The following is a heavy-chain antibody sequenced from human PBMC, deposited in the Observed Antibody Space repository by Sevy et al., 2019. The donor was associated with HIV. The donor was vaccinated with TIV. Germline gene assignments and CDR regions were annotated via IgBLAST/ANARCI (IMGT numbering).Heavy chain of an antibody. CDR1: GFTFSKYS. V-gene: IGHV3-23*01. Sequence: GGSLRLSCAASGFTFSKYSMSWIRQTPGKGLEWVSTFSFGCGKLNYADSVKGRFTISRDDSRNTFYLQMNSLRAEDTAIYCCAREGCTKPHDYWGQGTVVTVSS. D-gene: IGHD2-8*01. J-gene: IGHJ4*02. CDR2: FSFGCGKL. CDR3: AREGCTKPHDY.